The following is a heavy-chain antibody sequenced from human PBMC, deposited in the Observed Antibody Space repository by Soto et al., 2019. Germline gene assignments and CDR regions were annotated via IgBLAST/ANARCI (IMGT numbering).Heavy chain of an antibody. CDR1: GYTFTSCG. D-gene: IGHD3-22*01. CDR2: ISAYNGNT. V-gene: IGHV1-18*04. CDR3: ARGADYDSSGYYSPRPPDH. Sequence: ASVKVSCKASGYTFTSCGVTWVRQAPGQGLEWMGWISAYNGNTKYAQKLQGRVTMTTDTPTSTAYMELGSLRSDDTAVYYCARGADYDSSGYYSPRPPDHWGQGTLVTVSS. J-gene: IGHJ4*02.